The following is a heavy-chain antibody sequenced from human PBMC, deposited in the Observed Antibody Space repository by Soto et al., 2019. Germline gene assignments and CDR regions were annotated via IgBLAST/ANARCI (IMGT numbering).Heavy chain of an antibody. CDR2: INPNSGGT. CDR1: GYTFTGYY. D-gene: IGHD3-9*01. Sequence: ASVKVSCKASGYTFTGYYMHWVRQAPGQGLEWMGWINPNSGGTNYAQKFQGWVTMTRDTSISTAYMELSRLRSDDTAVYYCARGHFDWLRPHGMDVWGQGTTVTVSS. J-gene: IGHJ6*02. V-gene: IGHV1-2*04. CDR3: ARGHFDWLRPHGMDV.